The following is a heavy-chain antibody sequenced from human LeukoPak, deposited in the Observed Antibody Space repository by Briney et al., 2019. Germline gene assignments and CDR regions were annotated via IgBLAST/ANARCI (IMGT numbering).Heavy chain of an antibody. CDR2: INSDGINT. D-gene: IGHD3-22*01. CDR3: ARDLGQYYDTSDNWFDP. CDR1: GFTFSNYW. Sequence: PRGSLILSCAASGFTFSNYWMHWVRQAPGKGLVWVSRINSDGINTSYADSVKGRFTISRDNAKNTLNLQMNSLRAEDTAVYYCARDLGQYYDTSDNWFDPWGQGTLVTVSS. V-gene: IGHV3-74*01. J-gene: IGHJ5*02.